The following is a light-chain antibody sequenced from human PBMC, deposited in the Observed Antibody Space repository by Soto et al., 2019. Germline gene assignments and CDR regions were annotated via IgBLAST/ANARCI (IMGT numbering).Light chain of an antibody. CDR3: QQSYSTPPLT. CDR2: AAS. J-gene: IGKJ1*01. V-gene: IGKV1-39*01. CDR1: QSISSY. Sequence: DIQMTQSPSSLSASVGDRVTITCRASQSISSYLNWYQQKPGKAPKLLIYAASSLQSGVPSRFSGSGSGTYVTLTISSLQPEDFATYYCQQSYSTPPLTFGQGTKVEIK.